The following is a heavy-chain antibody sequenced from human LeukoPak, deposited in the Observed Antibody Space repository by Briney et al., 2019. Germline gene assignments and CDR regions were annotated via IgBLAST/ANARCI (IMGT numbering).Heavy chain of an antibody. V-gene: IGHV3-7*01. Sequence: GGSLRLSCAASGITFSTYWMSWVRQAPGKGLEWVANIKQDGSEKYYVDSVKGRFTISRDNAKNSLYLQMSSLRAEDTAVYYCARDWVRSSCTDWGQGTLVTVSS. J-gene: IGHJ4*02. CDR2: IKQDGSEK. D-gene: IGHD6-13*01. CDR3: ARDWVRSSCTD. CDR1: GITFSTYW.